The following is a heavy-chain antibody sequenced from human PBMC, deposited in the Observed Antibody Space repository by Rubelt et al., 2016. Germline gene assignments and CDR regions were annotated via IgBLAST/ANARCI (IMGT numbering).Heavy chain of an antibody. CDR3: AHRGRYSSSYWVDP. D-gene: IGHD6-13*01. Sequence: QITLKESGPTLAKPTQTLTLTCTFSGFSLSTSGVGVGWIRQPPGKALEWLALIYWDDDKRYSPSLKSRLTITKDTSKNQVVLTMTTMDPVDTATYYCAHRGRYSSSYWVDPRGQGTLVTVSS. CDR2: IYWDDDK. J-gene: IGHJ5*02. V-gene: IGHV2-5*02. CDR1: GFSLSTSGVG.